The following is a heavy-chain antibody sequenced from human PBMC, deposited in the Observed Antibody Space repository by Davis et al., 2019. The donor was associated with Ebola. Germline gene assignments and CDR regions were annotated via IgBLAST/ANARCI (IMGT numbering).Heavy chain of an antibody. CDR1: GFTFSSYA. V-gene: IGHV3-30-3*01. CDR3: ARDRTTVTTIYYYGMDV. D-gene: IGHD4-17*01. CDR2: ISYDGSNK. J-gene: IGHJ6*02. Sequence: PGGSLRLSCAASGFTFSSYAMHWVRQAPGKGLEWVAVISYDGSNKYYADSVKGRFTISRDNSKNTLYLQMNSLRAEDTAVYYCARDRTTVTTIYYYGMDVWGQGTTVTVSS.